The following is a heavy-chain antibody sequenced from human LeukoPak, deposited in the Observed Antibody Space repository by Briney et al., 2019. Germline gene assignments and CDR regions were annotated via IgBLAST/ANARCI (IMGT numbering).Heavy chain of an antibody. D-gene: IGHD2-15*01. CDR3: ARLIAVVAANSEPDY. CDR2: IYYSGST. V-gene: IGHV4-39*01. CDR1: GGSISSSSYY. Sequence: SETLSLTCTVFGGSISSSSYYWGWIRQPPGKGLEWIGSIYYSGSTYYNPSLKSRVTISVDTSKNQFSLKLSSVTAADTAVYYCARLIAVVAANSEPDYWGQGTLVTVSS. J-gene: IGHJ4*02.